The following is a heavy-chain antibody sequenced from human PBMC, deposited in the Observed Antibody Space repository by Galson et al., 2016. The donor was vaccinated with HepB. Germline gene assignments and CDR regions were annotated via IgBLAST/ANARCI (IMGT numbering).Heavy chain of an antibody. V-gene: IGHV1-2*02. CDR3: ARDEGKRGYDGNWYDYGMDV. CDR2: INPNSGGT. J-gene: IGHJ6*02. D-gene: IGHD1-1*01. CDR1: GYTFTGYY. Sequence: SVKVSCKASGYTFTGYYMQWVRQAPGQGLEWMGWINPNSGGTNYAQKFQGRVTMTRDTSISTAYMELSRLRSDDTAVYYCARDEGKRGYDGNWYDYGMDVWGQGTTVTVSS.